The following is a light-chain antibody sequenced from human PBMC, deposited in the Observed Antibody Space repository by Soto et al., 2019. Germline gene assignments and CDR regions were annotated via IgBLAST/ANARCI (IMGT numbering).Light chain of an antibody. CDR3: QQYGTSPPTT. CDR2: NAF. CDR1: QSVSSNS. Sequence: EIVLTQSPGTLSLSPGERATLSCRASQSVSSNSLAWYQQKPGQAPRLLIFNAFNRATGIPDRFSGSGSGTDFTLTISRMEPEEFAVYYCQQYGTSPPTTFGQGTKVEIK. V-gene: IGKV3-20*01. J-gene: IGKJ1*01.